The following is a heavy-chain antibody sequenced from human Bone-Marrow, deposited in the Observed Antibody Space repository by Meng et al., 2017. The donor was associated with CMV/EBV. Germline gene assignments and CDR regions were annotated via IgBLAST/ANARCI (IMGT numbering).Heavy chain of an antibody. J-gene: IGHJ4*02. Sequence: GGSLRLSCAASGFTFSSYSMNWVRQAPGKGLEWASGISWNSGSIGYADSVKGRFTISRDNAKNSLYLQMNSLRAEDTAVYYCASSFSGGSSGWWEYWGQGTLVPVSS. CDR2: ISWNSGSI. CDR3: ASSFSGGSSGWWEY. V-gene: IGHV3-48*04. CDR1: GFTFSSYS. D-gene: IGHD6-19*01.